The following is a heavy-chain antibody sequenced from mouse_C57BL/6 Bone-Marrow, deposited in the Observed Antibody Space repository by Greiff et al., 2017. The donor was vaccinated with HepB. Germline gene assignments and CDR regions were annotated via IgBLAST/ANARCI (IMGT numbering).Heavy chain of an antibody. Sequence: VQLQQPGAELVMPGASVKLSCKASGYTFTSYWMHWVKQRPGLGLEWIGEIDPSDSYTNYNQKFKGKSTLTVDKSSSTAYMQLSSLTSEDSAVYYCAREGGSTMITTYYFDYWGQGTTLTVSS. CDR1: GYTFTSYW. CDR2: IDPSDSYT. V-gene: IGHV1-69*01. D-gene: IGHD2-4*01. J-gene: IGHJ2*01. CDR3: AREGGSTMITTYYFDY.